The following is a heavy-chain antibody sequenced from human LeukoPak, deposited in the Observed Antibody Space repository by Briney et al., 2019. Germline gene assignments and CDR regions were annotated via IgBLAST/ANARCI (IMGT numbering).Heavy chain of an antibody. Sequence: GGSLRLSCAASGFTFSSYSMKWGSQAQGKGGEGVSSISGSSNYIDYADSVKGRFTISRDNAKNSLYLQMNSLRAEDTAVYYCARDRPAATAGFDYWGQGTLVTVSS. CDR1: GFTFSSYS. CDR3: ARDRPAATAGFDY. D-gene: IGHD2-2*01. J-gene: IGHJ4*02. CDR2: ISGSSNYI. V-gene: IGHV3-21*01.